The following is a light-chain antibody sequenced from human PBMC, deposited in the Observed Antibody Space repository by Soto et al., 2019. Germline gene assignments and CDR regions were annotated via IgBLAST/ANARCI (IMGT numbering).Light chain of an antibody. CDR2: AAS. CDR3: QQYDGYSPWT. J-gene: IGKJ1*01. CDR1: QGISNY. Sequence: DIQMTQSPSSLSASVGDRVTITCRASQGISNYLAWYRQKPGKVPKLLIYAASTLHSGVPSRFSGSGSGTDFTLTISSLQPEDVATYYCQQYDGYSPWTFGQGTKVEIK. V-gene: IGKV1-27*01.